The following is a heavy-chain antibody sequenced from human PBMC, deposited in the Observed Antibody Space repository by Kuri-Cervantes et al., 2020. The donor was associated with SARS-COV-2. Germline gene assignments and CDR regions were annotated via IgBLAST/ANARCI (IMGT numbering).Heavy chain of an antibody. CDR3: ARVGGYCSSTSCYSEKHLDY. J-gene: IGHJ4*02. Sequence: GESLKISCAASGFTFSSYSMNWVRQAPGKGLEWVSYISSSSSTIYYADSVKGRFTISRDNAKNSLYLQMNSLRAEDTAVYYCARVGGYCSSTSCYSEKHLDYWGQGTLVTVSS. V-gene: IGHV3-48*04. CDR1: GFTFSSYS. D-gene: IGHD2-2*01. CDR2: ISSSSSTI.